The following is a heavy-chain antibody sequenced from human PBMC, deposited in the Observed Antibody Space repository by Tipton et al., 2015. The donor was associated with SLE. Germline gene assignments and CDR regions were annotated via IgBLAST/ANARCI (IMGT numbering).Heavy chain of an antibody. CDR3: ARVSSGWSAFDY. CDR2: IYPTGKT. J-gene: IGHJ4*02. D-gene: IGHD6-19*01. V-gene: IGHV4-4*07. Sequence: TLSLTCTVSGGSISSYYWSWIRQPAGKGLEWIGSIYPTGKTNYNPPPKRRVTISVDTSKNQFPLKLSSVTAADRAVYYCARVSSGWSAFDYWGQGTLVTVSS. CDR1: GGSISSYY.